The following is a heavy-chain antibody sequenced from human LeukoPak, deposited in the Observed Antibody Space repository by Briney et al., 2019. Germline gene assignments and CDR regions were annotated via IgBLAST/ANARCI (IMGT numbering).Heavy chain of an antibody. CDR2: IYYSGST. D-gene: IGHD6-6*01. CDR1: GGSISSYY. J-gene: IGHJ3*02. CDR3: ARSRSSSPYDAIDI. V-gene: IGHV4-59*08. Sequence: PSETLSLTCTVSGGSISSYYWSWIRQPPGKGLEWIGYIYYSGSTNYNPSLKSRVTISVDTSKNQFSLKLSSVTAADTAVYYCARSRSSSPYDAIDIWGQGTMVTVSS.